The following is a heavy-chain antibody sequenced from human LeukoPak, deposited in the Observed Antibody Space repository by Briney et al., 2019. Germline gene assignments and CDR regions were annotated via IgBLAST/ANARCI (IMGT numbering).Heavy chain of an antibody. CDR1: GFTFGDYA. Sequence: GGSLRLSCTASGFTFGDYAMNWFRQAPGKGLEWVGFVRSNAYGGTTEYAASVKGRFTISRDDSKGIAYPQMNSLKTEDTALYYCTRVLRGLEFSFDYWGQGTQVIVSS. CDR3: TRVLRGLEFSFDY. V-gene: IGHV3-49*03. CDR2: VRSNAYGGTT. D-gene: IGHD3-3*02. J-gene: IGHJ4*02.